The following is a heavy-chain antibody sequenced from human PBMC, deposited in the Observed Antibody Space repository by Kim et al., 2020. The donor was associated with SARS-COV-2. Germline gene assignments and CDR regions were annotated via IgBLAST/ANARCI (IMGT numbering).Heavy chain of an antibody. CDR3: ARDLGLPDDFDI. V-gene: IGHV3-74*01. CDR2: INSDGSRI. D-gene: IGHD7-27*01. J-gene: IGHJ3*02. CDR1: GFTFSPYW. Sequence: GGSLRLSCAASGFTFSPYWMHWVRQAPGKGLMWVSHINSDGSRIIYADSVKGRFTISRDNAKNTLYLQLNSLRAEDTAVYFCARDLGLPDDFDIWGQGTM.